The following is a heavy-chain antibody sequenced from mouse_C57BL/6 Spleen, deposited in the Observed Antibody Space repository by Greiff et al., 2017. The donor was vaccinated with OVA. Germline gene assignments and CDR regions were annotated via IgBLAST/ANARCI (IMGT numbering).Heavy chain of an antibody. V-gene: IGHV1-69*01. D-gene: IGHD2-3*01. CDR1: GYTFTSYW. CDR2: IDPSDSYT. J-gene: IGHJ2*01. Sequence: QVQLKQPGAELVMPGASVKLSCKASGYTFTSYWMHWVKQRPGQGLEWIGEIDPSDSYTNYNQKFKGKSTLTVDKSSSTAYMQLSSLTSEDSAVYYCARRDGSYYFDYWGQGTTLTVSS. CDR3: ARRDGSYYFDY.